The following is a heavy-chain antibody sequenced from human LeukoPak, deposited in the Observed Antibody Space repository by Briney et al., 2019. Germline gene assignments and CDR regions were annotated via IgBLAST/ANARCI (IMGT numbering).Heavy chain of an antibody. V-gene: IGHV1-69*13. D-gene: IGHD2-2*01. J-gene: IGHJ6*02. CDR3: ARVGRYCSSTSCYGPDYYYYYGMDV. Sequence: GASVEVSCKASGGTFSSYAISWVRQAPGQGLEWMGGIIPIFGTANYAQKFQGRVTITADESTSTAYMELSSLRSEDTAVYYCARVGRYCSSTSCYGPDYYYYYGMDVWGQGTTVTVSS. CDR1: GGTFSSYA. CDR2: IIPIFGTA.